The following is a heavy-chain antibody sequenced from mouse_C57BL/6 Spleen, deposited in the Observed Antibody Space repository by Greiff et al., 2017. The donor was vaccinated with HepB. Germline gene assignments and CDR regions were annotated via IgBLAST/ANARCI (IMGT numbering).Heavy chain of an antibody. J-gene: IGHJ3*01. D-gene: IGHD2-4*01. CDR2: IDPSDSYT. Sequence: VQLQQPGAELVRPGTSVKLSCKASGYTFTSYWMHWVKQRPGQGLEWIGVIDPSDSYTNYNQKFKGKATLTVDTSSSTAYMQLSSLTSEDSAVYYCASQGDYDGFAYWGQGTLVTVSA. CDR1: GYTFTSYW. V-gene: IGHV1-59*01. CDR3: ASQGDYDGFAY.